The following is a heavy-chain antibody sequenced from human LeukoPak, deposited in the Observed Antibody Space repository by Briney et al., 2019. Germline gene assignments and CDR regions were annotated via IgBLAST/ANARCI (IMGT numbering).Heavy chain of an antibody. CDR2: IYTSGST. D-gene: IGHD2-21*02. V-gene: IGHV4-61*02. CDR3: ARNVRAFWGGDCPQIAWFDP. J-gene: IGHJ5*02. Sequence: SETLSLTCTVSGGSISSGSYYWSWIRQPAGKGLEWIGRIYTSGSTNYNPSLKRRVTISVDTSKNHFSLKLSSLTAAATAVYYCARNVRAFWGGDCPQIAWFDPWGQGTLVTVS. CDR1: GGSISSGSYY.